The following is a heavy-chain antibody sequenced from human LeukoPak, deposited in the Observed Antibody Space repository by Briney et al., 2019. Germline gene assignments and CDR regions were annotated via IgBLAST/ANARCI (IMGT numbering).Heavy chain of an antibody. CDR1: GFTFSTYW. CDR3: AKDGYSGYD. D-gene: IGHD5-12*01. V-gene: IGHV3-74*01. Sequence: PGGSLRLSCAASGFTFSTYWMHWVRQVPGKGLVWVSRINSDGSIADYADAVKGRFTISRDNAKNSLYLQMNSLRAEDTALYYCAKDGYSGYDWGQGTLVTVSS. CDR2: INSDGSIA. J-gene: IGHJ4*02.